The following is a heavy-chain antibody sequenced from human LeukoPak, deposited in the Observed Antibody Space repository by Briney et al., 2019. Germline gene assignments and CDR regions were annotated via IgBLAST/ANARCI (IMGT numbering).Heavy chain of an antibody. CDR1: GGSFSGYY. J-gene: IGHJ5*02. D-gene: IGHD5-12*01. Sequence: SETLSLTCAVYGGSFSGYYWSWIRQPPGKGLEWIGEINHSGSTNYNPSLKSRVTISVDTSKNQFSLKLSSVTAADTAVYYCAREGRYSGYDYGHWFDPWGQGTLVTVSS. CDR2: INHSGST. CDR3: AREGRYSGYDYGHWFDP. V-gene: IGHV4-34*01.